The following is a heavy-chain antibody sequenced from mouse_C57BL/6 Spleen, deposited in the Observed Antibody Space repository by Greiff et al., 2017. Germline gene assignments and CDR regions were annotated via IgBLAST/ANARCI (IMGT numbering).Heavy chain of an antibody. J-gene: IGHJ4*01. CDR2: IYPGSGNT. V-gene: IGHV1-76*01. CDR1: GYTFTDYY. CDR3: ARKGTGTGAMDY. D-gene: IGHD4-1*01. Sequence: QVQLKESGAELVRPGASVKLSCKASGYTFTDYYIKWVKQRPGQGLEWIARIYPGSGNTYYNEKFKGKATLTAEKSSSTAYMQLSSLTSEDSAVYFCARKGTGTGAMDYWGQGTSVTVSS.